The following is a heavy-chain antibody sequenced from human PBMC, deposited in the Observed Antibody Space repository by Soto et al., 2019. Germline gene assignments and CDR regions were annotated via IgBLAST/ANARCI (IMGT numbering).Heavy chain of an antibody. CDR2: IYYSGST. D-gene: IGHD2-2*01. J-gene: IGHJ4*02. CDR1: GGSISSYY. CDR3: ARQRFDCSSTSCYRNFDY. Sequence: SETLSLTCTVSGGSISSYYWSWIRQPPGKGLEWIGYIYYSGSTNYNPSLKSRVTISVDTSKNQFSLKLSSVTAADTAVYYCARQRFDCSSTSCYRNFDYWGQGTLVTVSS. V-gene: IGHV4-59*08.